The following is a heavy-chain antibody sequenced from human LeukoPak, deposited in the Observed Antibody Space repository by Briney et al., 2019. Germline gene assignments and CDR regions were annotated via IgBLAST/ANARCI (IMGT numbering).Heavy chain of an antibody. D-gene: IGHD3-16*01. CDR3: GRQGDFDY. J-gene: IGHJ4*02. V-gene: IGHV1-8*03. Sequence: ASVKVSRKASGYTFTSYDLNWVRQATGQGLEWMGWMNPNSGNTGYAQKFQGRVNITRNTSISTGYMELSSLRSEDTAVYYCGRQGDFDYWGQGTLVTVSS. CDR1: GYTFTSYD. CDR2: MNPNSGNT.